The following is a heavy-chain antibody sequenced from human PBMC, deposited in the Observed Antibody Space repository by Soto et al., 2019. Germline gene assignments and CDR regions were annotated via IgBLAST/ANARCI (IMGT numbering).Heavy chain of an antibody. J-gene: IGHJ4*02. D-gene: IGHD3-10*01. CDR1: GFTFTGFW. CDR2: INQDGSQR. CDR3: ARTGDDY. V-gene: IGHV3-7*01. Sequence: EVQLVDSGGGLVQPGGSLRLSCAASGFTFTGFWMAWVRQAPGKGLEWVANINQDGSQRYYMDSVKGRFTISRDNAEKSLYLKMNSLRAEDTAVYYCARTGDDYWGQGTLVTVSS.